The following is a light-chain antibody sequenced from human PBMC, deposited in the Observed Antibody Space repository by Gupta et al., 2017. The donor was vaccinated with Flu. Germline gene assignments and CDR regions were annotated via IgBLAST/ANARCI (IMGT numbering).Light chain of an antibody. CDR2: WAS. J-gene: IGKJ4*01. Sequence: DIVMTQSPDSLAVSLGERATTNCKSSQSVLYSSNNKNYLAWYQQKPGQPPKLLIYWASTRESGVPDRFSGSGSGTDFTLTISSLQAEDVAVYYCQQYDSTWLTFGGGTKVEIK. CDR1: QSVLYSSNNKNY. V-gene: IGKV4-1*01. CDR3: QQYDSTWLT.